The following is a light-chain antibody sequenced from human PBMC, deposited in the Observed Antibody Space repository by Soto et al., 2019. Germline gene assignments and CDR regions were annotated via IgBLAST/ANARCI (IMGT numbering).Light chain of an antibody. CDR3: SSYTTTTRL. CDR2: EVS. Sequence: QSVLTQPASVSGPPGQRIPFPAPETRGDIGSNNYVSWFQQRPGKAPTLIIYEVSNRPSGVSNHFSGSKSGNTASLTISGLLPEDEAEYYCSSYTTTTRLFGGGTKLTVL. J-gene: IGLJ3*02. CDR1: RGDIGSNNY. V-gene: IGLV2-14*01.